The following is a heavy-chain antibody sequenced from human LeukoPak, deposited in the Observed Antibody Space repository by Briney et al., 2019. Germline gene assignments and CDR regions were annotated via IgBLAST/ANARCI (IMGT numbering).Heavy chain of an antibody. J-gene: IGHJ2*01. CDR2: INPNSGGT. V-gene: IGHV1-2*02. CDR1: GYTFTGHY. D-gene: IGHD7-27*01. CDR3: AIHWGSGWYFDL. Sequence: GASVKVSCKASGYTFTGHYLHWVRQAPGQGFEWLGWINPNSGGTNYAQNFQGRVTMTRDTSITTAYMELNSLRSDDTAVYYCAIHWGSGWYFDLWGRGTQVTVS.